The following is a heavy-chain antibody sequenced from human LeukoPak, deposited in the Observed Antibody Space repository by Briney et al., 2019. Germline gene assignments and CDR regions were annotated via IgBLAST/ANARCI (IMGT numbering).Heavy chain of an antibody. Sequence: SETLSLTCTVSGGSISSSSYYWGWIRQPPGKGLEWIGCIYYSGSTYSNPSLKSRVTIYVDTSKNQLSLKLSSVTAADTAVYYCASSPEGGYCSSTSCYGAFDIWGQGTMVTVSS. CDR1: GGSISSSSYY. CDR3: ASSPEGGYCSSTSCYGAFDI. CDR2: IYYSGST. D-gene: IGHD2-2*01. V-gene: IGHV4-39*01. J-gene: IGHJ3*02.